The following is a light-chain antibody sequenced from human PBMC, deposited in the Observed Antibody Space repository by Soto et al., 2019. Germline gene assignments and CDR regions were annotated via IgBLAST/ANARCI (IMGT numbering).Light chain of an antibody. CDR3: QQYYSYPPT. CDR1: QGISSY. J-gene: IGKJ1*01. CDR2: AAS. V-gene: IGKV1-8*01. Sequence: AIRMTQSPSSFSASTGDRVTITCRASQGISSYLAWYQQKPGKAPKLLIYAASTLQSAVPSRFSGSGSGTDFTLTINCLQSEDFATYYCQQYYSYPPTFGQGTKVEIK.